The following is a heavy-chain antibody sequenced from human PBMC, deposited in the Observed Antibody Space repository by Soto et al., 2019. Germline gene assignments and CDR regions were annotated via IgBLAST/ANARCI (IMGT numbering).Heavy chain of an antibody. CDR3: ARDRTIFGVVRGWFDP. CDR2: ISKRGGRT. Sequence: EVQLLESGGGLVQPGGSLRLSCAASGFTFRSYAMSWVRQAPGKGLEWVSGISKRGGRTYHADAVKGRFTISRDNSKNTLYLQMNSLRAEDTAVDYCARDRTIFGVVRGWFDPWGQGTLVTVSS. J-gene: IGHJ5*02. D-gene: IGHD3-3*01. V-gene: IGHV3-23*01. CDR1: GFTFRSYA.